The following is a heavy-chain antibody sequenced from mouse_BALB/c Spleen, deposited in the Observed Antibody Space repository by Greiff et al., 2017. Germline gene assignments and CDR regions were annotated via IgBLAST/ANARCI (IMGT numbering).Heavy chain of an antibody. D-gene: IGHD4-1*01. CDR3: TRETGSYAMDY. CDR1: GFTFSSYT. CDR2: ISSGGSYT. Sequence: EVMLVESGGGLVKPGGSPKLSCAASGFTFSSYTMSWVRQTPEKRLEWVATISSGGSYTYYPDSVKGRFTISRDNAKNTLYLQMSSLKSEDTAMYYCTRETGSYAMDYWGQGTSVTVSS. V-gene: IGHV5-6-4*01. J-gene: IGHJ4*01.